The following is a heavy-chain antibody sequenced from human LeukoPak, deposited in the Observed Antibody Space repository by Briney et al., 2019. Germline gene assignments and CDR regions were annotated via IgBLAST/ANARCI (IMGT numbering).Heavy chain of an antibody. D-gene: IGHD3-9*01. J-gene: IGHJ6*03. CDR3: ARGPYYDISYYYYMDV. Sequence: ASVKVSCEASGYTFTSYDINWVRQATGQGLEWMGWMNPNSGNTGYAQKFQGRVTMTRNTSISTAYMELSSLRSEDTAVYYCARGPYYDISYYYYMDVWGKGTTVTISS. V-gene: IGHV1-8*01. CDR1: GYTFTSYD. CDR2: MNPNSGNT.